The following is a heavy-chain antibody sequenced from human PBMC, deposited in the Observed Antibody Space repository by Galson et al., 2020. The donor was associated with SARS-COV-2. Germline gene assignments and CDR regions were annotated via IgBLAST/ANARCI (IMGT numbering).Heavy chain of an antibody. J-gene: IGHJ5*02. CDR1: GFTFSSYA. CDR3: ARQLTSPWGVVVPAAITNWFDP. Sequence: TGGSLRLSCAASGFTFSSYAMHWVRQAPGKGLEWVAVISYDGSNKYYADSVKGRFTISRDNSKNTLYLQMNSLRAEDTAVYYCARQLTSPWGVVVPAAITNWFDPWGQGTLVTVSS. D-gene: IGHD2-2*01. CDR2: ISYDGSNK. V-gene: IGHV3-30-3*01.